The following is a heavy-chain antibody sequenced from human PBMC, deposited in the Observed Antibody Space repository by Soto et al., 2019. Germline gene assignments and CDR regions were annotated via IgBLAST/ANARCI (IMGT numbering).Heavy chain of an antibody. CDR1: GFSFSSYA. J-gene: IGHJ4*02. D-gene: IGHD2-21*02. V-gene: IGHV3-30-3*01. CDR3: AREGDSHYYLDF. CDR2: ILYDGSNA. Sequence: GGSLRLSCAASGFSFSSYAMHWVRQAPGKGLEWVAFILYDGSNAYYSDSVKGRFTVSRDNSKNTLYVQMNGLRVEDSAVYYCAREGDSHYYLDFWGQGTPVTVSS.